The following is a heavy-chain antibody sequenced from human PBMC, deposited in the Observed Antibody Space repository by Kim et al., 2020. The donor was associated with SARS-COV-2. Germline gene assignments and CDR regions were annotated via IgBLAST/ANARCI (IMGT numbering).Heavy chain of an antibody. V-gene: IGHV3-21*01. CDR2: ISSSSSYI. CDR1: GFTFSSYS. Sequence: GGSLRLSCAASGFTFSSYSMNWVRQAPGKGLEWVSSISSSSSYIYYADSVKGRFTISRDNAKNSLYLQMNSLRAEDTAVYYCARGPGMVRGVITYCFDYWGQGTLVTVSS. J-gene: IGHJ4*02. D-gene: IGHD3-10*01. CDR3: ARGPGMVRGVITYCFDY.